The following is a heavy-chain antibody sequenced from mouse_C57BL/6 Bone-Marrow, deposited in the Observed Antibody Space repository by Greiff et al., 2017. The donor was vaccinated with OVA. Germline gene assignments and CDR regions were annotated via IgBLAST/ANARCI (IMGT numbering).Heavy chain of an antibody. Sequence: EVQRVESGGGLVQPGGSLKLSCAASGFTFSDYGMAWVRQAPRKGPEWVAFISNLAYSIYYADTVTGRFTISRENAKNTLYLEMSSLRSEDTAMYYCARQRTVVAHWYFDVWGTGTTVTVSS. CDR2: ISNLAYSI. CDR3: ARQRTVVAHWYFDV. J-gene: IGHJ1*03. V-gene: IGHV5-15*01. D-gene: IGHD1-1*01. CDR1: GFTFSDYG.